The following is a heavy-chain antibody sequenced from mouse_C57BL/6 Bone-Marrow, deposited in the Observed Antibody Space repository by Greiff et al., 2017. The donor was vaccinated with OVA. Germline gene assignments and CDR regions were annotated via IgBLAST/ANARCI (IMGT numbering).Heavy chain of an antibody. Sequence: EVQLVESGGGLVKPGGSLKLSCAASGFTFSSYAMSWVRQTPEKRLEWVATISDGGSYTYYPDNVKGRFTISRDNAKNNLYLQMSHLKSEDTAMYYCASPLLRFAYWGQGTLVTVSA. V-gene: IGHV5-4*01. CDR3: ASPLLRFAY. CDR2: ISDGGSYT. CDR1: GFTFSSYA. J-gene: IGHJ3*01.